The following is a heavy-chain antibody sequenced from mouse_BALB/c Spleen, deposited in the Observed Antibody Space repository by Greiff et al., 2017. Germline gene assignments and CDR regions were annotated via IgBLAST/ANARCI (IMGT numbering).Heavy chain of an antibody. Sequence: DVHLVESGGGLVKPGGSLKLSCAASGFTFSSYTMSWVRQTPEKRLEWVATISSGGSYTYYPDSVKGRFTISRDNAKNTLYLQMSSLKSEDTAMYDCTRGDNGNDYFDYWGQGTTLTVSS. CDR1: GFTFSSYT. D-gene: IGHD2-1*01. CDR2: ISSGGSYT. CDR3: TRGDNGNDYFDY. V-gene: IGHV5-6-4*01. J-gene: IGHJ2*01.